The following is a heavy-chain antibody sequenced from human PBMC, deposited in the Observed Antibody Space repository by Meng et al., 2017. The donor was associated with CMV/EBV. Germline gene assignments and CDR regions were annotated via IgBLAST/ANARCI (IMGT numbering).Heavy chain of an antibody. V-gene: IGHV3-74*01. CDR1: GFTFSSYW. D-gene: IGHD6-13*01. CDR2: INSDGSST. CDR3: ARARQQLADY. J-gene: IGHJ4*02. Sequence: GESLKISCAASGFTFSSYWMHWVRQAPGKGLVWVSRINSDGSSTSYADSVKGRFTISRDNSKNTLYLQMNSLRGEDTAVYYCARARQQLADYWGQGTLVTVSS.